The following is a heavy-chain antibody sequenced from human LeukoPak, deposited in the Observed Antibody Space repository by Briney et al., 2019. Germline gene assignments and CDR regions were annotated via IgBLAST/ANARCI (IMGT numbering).Heavy chain of an antibody. CDR1: GYTFTNYG. J-gene: IGHJ4*02. CDR3: ERDVYFDY. Sequence: ASVKVSCKASGYTFTNYGIGWVRQAPGQGLEWMGWISANNGNTNYAQNLQGRVTMTTDTSTAIAFMELRSLRPDDTAVYYCERDVYFDYWGQGTLVTVSS. V-gene: IGHV1-18*01. CDR2: ISANNGNT.